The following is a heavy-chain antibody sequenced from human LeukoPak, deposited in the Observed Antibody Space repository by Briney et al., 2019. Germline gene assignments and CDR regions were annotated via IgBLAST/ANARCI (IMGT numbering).Heavy chain of an antibody. CDR1: GFTFSSYA. D-gene: IGHD6-6*01. V-gene: IGHV3-23*01. Sequence: GGSLRLSCAASGFTFSSYAMYWVRQAPGKGLEWVSVVRGSGGTTYYADSVKGRFTISRDNSKNTLYLQMNSLRAEDTAVYYCAKDLALVRGIIAARPEVGAFDIWGQGTMVTVSS. J-gene: IGHJ3*02. CDR3: AKDLALVRGIIAARPEVGAFDI. CDR2: VRGSGGTT.